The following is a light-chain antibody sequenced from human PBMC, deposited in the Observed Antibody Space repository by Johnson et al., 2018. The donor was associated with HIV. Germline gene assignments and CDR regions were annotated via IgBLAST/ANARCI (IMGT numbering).Light chain of an antibody. V-gene: IGLV1-51*01. Sequence: QSVLTQPPSVSAAPGQKVTISCSGSSSNIGNNYVSWYQQLPGTAPKLLIYDNNRRPSGTPDRFSGSNSGTSATLAITGLQTGDEADYYCGTWDGSVGVFGTGTKVTVL. CDR1: SSNIGNNY. CDR2: DNN. J-gene: IGLJ1*01. CDR3: GTWDGSVGV.